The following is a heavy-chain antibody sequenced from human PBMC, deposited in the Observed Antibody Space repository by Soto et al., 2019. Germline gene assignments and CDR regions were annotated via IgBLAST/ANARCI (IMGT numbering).Heavy chain of an antibody. J-gene: IGHJ4*02. CDR2: IYYSGST. CDR1: GGSISSGDYY. Sequence: QVQLQESGPGLVKPSQTLSLTCTVSGGSISSGDYYWSWIRQPPGKGLEWIGYIYYSGSTYSNPSLKSRVTISVDTSKNQCSLKLSYVTAADTAVYYWARWCFVEFFVYWGQGTLVTGSS. CDR3: ARWCFVEFFVY. D-gene: IGHD3-10*01. V-gene: IGHV4-30-4*01.